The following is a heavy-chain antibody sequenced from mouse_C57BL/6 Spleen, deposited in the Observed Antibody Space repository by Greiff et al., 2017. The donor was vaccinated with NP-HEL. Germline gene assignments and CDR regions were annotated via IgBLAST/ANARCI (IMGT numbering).Heavy chain of an antibody. CDR1: GYTFTSYW. V-gene: IGHV1-55*01. Sequence: QVQLKQPGAELVKPGASVKMSCKASGYTFTSYWITWVKQRPGQGLEWIGDIYPGSGSTNYNEKFKSKATLTVDTSSSTAYMQLSSLTSEDSAVYYCARGEDYYAMDYWGQGTSVTVSS. CDR3: ARGEDYYAMDY. CDR2: IYPGSGST. J-gene: IGHJ4*01.